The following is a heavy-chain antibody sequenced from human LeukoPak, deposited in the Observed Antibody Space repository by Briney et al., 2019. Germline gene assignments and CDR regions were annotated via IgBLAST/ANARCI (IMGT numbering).Heavy chain of an antibody. CDR1: GFTFSSYG. D-gene: IGHD3-22*01. CDR2: ISYDGSNK. Sequence: QPGGSLRLSCAASGFTFSSYGMHWVRQAPGKGLEWVAVISYDGSNKYYADSVKGRFTISRDNSKNTLYLQMNSLRAEDTAVYYCAKRRRYYYDSSGYYYGIDYWGQGTLVTVSS. V-gene: IGHV3-30*18. CDR3: AKRRRYYYDSSGYYYGIDY. J-gene: IGHJ4*02.